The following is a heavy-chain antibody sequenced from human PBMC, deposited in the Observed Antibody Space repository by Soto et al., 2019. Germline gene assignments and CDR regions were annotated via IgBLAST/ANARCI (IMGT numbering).Heavy chain of an antibody. J-gene: IGHJ4*02. V-gene: IGHV1-8*01. Sequence: ASVKVSCKASGYSFTNNDVSWVRQATGQGLEWMGWMNPGSGDTGYAQKFQGRVTMTRDISIATAYMKLSSVTAADTAVYYCARGASSGYSQYFDYWGQGTLVTVSS. D-gene: IGHD3-22*01. CDR3: ARGASSGYSQYFDY. CDR2: MNPGSGDT. CDR1: GYSFTNND.